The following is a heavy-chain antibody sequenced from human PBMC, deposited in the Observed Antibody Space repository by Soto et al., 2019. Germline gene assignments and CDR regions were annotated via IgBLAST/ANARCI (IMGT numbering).Heavy chain of an antibody. D-gene: IGHD3-9*01. V-gene: IGHV3-30*04. CDR1: ELPFTDYS. CDR2: ISHDGRNT. Sequence: QAQLVESGGGVVQPGRSLRLSCAASELPFTDYSMHWVRQTADKGLEWVAFISHDGRNTFYSDSVKGRFTISRDDSRSRLFLQMSGVTVEDTAIYYCAVDGVPTSSFRYYYFRFWGRGTLVTVSS. J-gene: IGHJ4*02. CDR3: AVDGVPTSSFRYYYFRF.